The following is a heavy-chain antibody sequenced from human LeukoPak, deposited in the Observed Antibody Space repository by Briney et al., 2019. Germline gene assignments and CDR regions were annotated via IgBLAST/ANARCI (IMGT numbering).Heavy chain of an antibody. CDR3: AAPIVATIPAVDCYYMDV. D-gene: IGHD5-12*01. V-gene: IGHV1-69*05. CDR1: GGTFSSYV. CDR2: IIPIFGTA. J-gene: IGHJ6*03. Sequence: SVKVSCKASGGTFSSYVIIWVRQAPGQGLEWMGRIIPIFGTANYAQKSQGRVTITTDESTSTAYMELSSLRSEDTAVYYCAAPIVATIPAVDCYYMDVWGKGTTVTVSS.